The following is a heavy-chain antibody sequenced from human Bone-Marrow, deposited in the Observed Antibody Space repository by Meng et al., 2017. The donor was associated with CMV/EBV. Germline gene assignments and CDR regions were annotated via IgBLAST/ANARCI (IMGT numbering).Heavy chain of an antibody. Sequence: ASVKVSCKASGYNFNKYFIHWVRQAPGQGLEWMAIFDPSDGSTTYAQKFVARVTMSSDTSTSTVYMELSSLRSEDTAVYYCARDRIVLIPAASPYGMDVWGQGTTVTVAS. V-gene: IGHV1-46*02. CDR2: FDPSDGST. J-gene: IGHJ6*02. CDR3: ARDRIVLIPAASPYGMDV. D-gene: IGHD2-2*01. CDR1: GYNFNKYF.